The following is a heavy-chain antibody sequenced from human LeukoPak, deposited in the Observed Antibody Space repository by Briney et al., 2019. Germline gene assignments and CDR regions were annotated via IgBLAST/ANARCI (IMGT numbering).Heavy chain of an antibody. Sequence: ASVKVSCKASGYTFTSYDINWVRQATGQGLEWMGWMNPNSGNTGYAQKFQGRVTMTEDTSTDTAYMELSSLRSEDTAVYYCATGNGGSYSHVDYWGQGTLVTVSS. CDR3: ATGNGGSYSHVDY. CDR1: GYTFTSYD. D-gene: IGHD1-26*01. V-gene: IGHV1-8*02. CDR2: MNPNSGNT. J-gene: IGHJ4*02.